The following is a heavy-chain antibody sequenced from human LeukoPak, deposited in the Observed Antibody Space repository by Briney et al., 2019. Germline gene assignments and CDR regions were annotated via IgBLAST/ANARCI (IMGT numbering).Heavy chain of an antibody. CDR1: GGTFSSYA. CDR3: AREAYCGGDCIPHYYYGMDV. Sequence: ASVKVSCKASGGTFSSYAISWVRQAPGQGLEWMGGIIPIFGTANYAQKFQGRVTITADESTSTAYMELRSLRSDDTAVYYCAREAYCGGDCIPHYYYGMDVWGQGTTVTVSS. J-gene: IGHJ6*02. D-gene: IGHD2-21*02. V-gene: IGHV1-69*13. CDR2: IIPIFGTA.